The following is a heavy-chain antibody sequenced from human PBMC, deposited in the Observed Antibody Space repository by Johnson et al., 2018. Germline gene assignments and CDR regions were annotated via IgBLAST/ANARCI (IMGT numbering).Heavy chain of an antibody. CDR2: ISHDGSNK. V-gene: IGHV3-30-3*01. CDR3: ARDCLAYADYGCFQD. Sequence: VQLLESGGGVVQXGRSXRLXCSASGFTFSISAMHWVRQAPGKVLEWVADISHDGSNKYYGDSVKGRFTISRDKSKNTLYLQMNSLIIEDAAVYYCARDCLAYADYGCFQDWGQGTLVTVSS. CDR1: GFTFSISA. J-gene: IGHJ1*01. D-gene: IGHD4-17*01.